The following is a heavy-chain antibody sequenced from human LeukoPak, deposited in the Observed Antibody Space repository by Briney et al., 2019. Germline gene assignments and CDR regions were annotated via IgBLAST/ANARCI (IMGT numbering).Heavy chain of an antibody. V-gene: IGHV1-2*02. CDR2: INPNSGGT. CDR1: GYTFTGYY. J-gene: IGHJ5*02. D-gene: IGHD6-13*01. CDR3: ARGKAAAGTRWFDP. Sequence: ASVKVSCKASGYTFTGYYMHWVRQAPGQGLEWMGWINPNSGGTNYAQTFQGRVTMTRDTSISTAYMELSRLRSDDTAVYYCARGKAAAGTRWFDPWGQGTLVTVSS.